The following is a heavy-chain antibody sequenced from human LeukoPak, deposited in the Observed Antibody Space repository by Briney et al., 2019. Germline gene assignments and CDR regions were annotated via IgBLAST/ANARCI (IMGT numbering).Heavy chain of an antibody. D-gene: IGHD6-19*01. CDR1: GFTLKNYE. J-gene: IGHJ5*02. V-gene: IGHV3-48*03. CDR3: PRGPSVGSGWSPDL. Sequence: GGSLRLSCAASGFTLKNYEMNWVRQAPGKGLEGVSYISSGASTIYYADSVKGRFTISRDNAKNSLFLQMNSVRAEDTALYFFPRGPSVGSGWSPDLWGQGTLVTVSS. CDR2: ISSGASTI.